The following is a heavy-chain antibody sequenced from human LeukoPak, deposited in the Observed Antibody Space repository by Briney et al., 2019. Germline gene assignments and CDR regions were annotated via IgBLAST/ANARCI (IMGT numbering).Heavy chain of an antibody. CDR3: ARSPSSFDP. CDR1: GFTFSSYT. J-gene: IGHJ5*02. Sequence: GGSLRLSCAASGFTFSSYTMSWVRQAPGKGLEWVSAIGGSGGDTYYADSVKGRFTISRDNSKNTLYLQMNSLRAEDTAVYYCARSPSSFDPWGQGALVTVSS. CDR2: IGGSGGDT. V-gene: IGHV3-23*01. D-gene: IGHD3-16*02.